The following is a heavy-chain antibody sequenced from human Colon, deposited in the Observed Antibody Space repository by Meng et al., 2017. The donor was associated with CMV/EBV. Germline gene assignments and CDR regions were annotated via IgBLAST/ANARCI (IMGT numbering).Heavy chain of an antibody. V-gene: IGHV3-23*01. Sequence: GESLKISCAASGFPFSSYGMSWVRQATGKGLEWVSAIRGNGVDTFYADSVRGRFTISRDNSRNTLYLHMNSLRADDTAVYFCARRREMFFDYWGQGDLVTVSS. J-gene: IGHJ4*02. CDR1: GFPFSSYG. CDR3: ARRREMFFDY. D-gene: IGHD5-24*01. CDR2: IRGNGVDT.